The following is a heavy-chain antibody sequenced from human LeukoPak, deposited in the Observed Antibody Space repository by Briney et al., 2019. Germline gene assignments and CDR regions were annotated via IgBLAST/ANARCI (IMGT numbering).Heavy chain of an antibody. J-gene: IGHJ4*02. CDR2: IYYSGST. D-gene: IGHD4-4*01. CDR1: GGSISIYH. V-gene: IGHV4-59*08. Sequence: PSETLSLTCTVSGGSISIYHWSWIRQPPGKGLEWIGYIYYSGSTNYNPSLKSRDTISVDTSKNQFSLKLSSVTAADTAVYYCARQKVTWFDYWGQGTLVTVSS. CDR3: ARQKVTWFDY.